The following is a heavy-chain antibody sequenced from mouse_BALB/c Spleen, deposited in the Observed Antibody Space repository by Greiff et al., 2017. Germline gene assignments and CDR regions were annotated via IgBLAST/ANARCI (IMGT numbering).Heavy chain of an antibody. CDR2: INSNGGST. CDR3: AREGDGSSFAY. Sequence: DVMLVESGGGLVQPGGSLKLSCAASGFTFSSYGMSWVRQTPDKRLELVATINSNGGSTYYPDSVKGRFTISRDNAKNTLYLQMSSLKSEDTAMYYCAREGDGSSFAYWGQGTLVTVSA. J-gene: IGHJ3*01. D-gene: IGHD1-1*01. V-gene: IGHV5-6-3*01. CDR1: GFTFSSYG.